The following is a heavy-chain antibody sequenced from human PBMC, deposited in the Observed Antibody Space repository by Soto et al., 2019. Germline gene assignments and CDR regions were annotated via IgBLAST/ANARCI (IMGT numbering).Heavy chain of an antibody. CDR1: GFTFSNYN. CDR2: ITSAGSYI. CDR3: ARGILGGVRIDYGMDV. Sequence: EVQLVESGGGLVKPGGSLRLSCAASGFTFSNYNMKWVRQPPGKGLEWVSSITSAGSYIYYAESLKGRVTISRDNAKNPLFLQMNSLRAEDTALYFCARGILGGVRIDYGMDVWGQGTTVTVSS. J-gene: IGHJ6*02. V-gene: IGHV3-21*01. D-gene: IGHD2-8*02.